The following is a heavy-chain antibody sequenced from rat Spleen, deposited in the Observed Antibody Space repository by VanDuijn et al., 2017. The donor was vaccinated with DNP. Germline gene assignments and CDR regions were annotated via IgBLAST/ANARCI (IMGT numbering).Heavy chain of an antibody. CDR1: AYSITTNY. D-gene: IGHD1-5*01. CDR3: ARWYNYFDY. Sequence: VQLQESGPGLVKPSQSLSLTCSVTAYSITTNYWGWIRQFPGNKMEYIGHISYSGRTSYNPSLKRRISITRDTSKNQFFLQLNSVTTEDTATYYCARWYNYFDYWGQGVMVTVSS. CDR2: ISYSGRT. V-gene: IGHV3-1*01. J-gene: IGHJ2*01.